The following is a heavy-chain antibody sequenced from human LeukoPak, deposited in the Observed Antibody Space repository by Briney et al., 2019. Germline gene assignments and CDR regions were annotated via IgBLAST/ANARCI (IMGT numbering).Heavy chain of an antibody. J-gene: IGHJ4*02. CDR1: GFTFSNYC. V-gene: IGHV3-74*01. CDR3: VRDFRSADY. CDR2: ICPGGTIT. Sequence: GGSLRVSCTASGFTFSNYCMHWVRQTPGKRLIWVSRICPGGTITNYADSVKGRFTISRDDAKNMMFLQMNSLRADDTAVYYCVRDFRSADYWGQGILVTVSS.